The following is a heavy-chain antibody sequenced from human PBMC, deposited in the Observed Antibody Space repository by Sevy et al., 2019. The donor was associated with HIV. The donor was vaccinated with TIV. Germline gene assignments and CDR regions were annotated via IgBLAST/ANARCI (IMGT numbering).Heavy chain of an antibody. CDR3: ARDHQGITIFGAPEYYFDY. Sequence: ASVKVSCKASGYTFTGYYMHWVRQAPGQGLEWMGWINPNSGGTNYAQKFQGRVTMTRDTSISTAYMELSRLRSDDTAVYYCARDHQGITIFGAPEYYFDYWGQGTLATVSS. J-gene: IGHJ4*02. CDR1: GYTFTGYY. CDR2: INPNSGGT. D-gene: IGHD3-3*01. V-gene: IGHV1-2*02.